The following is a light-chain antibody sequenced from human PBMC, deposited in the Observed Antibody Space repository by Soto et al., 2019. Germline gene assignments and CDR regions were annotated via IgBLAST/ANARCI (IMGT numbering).Light chain of an antibody. CDR1: QSVSSN. J-gene: IGKJ1*01. V-gene: IGKV3-11*01. CDR3: QQRSNWPPTWT. CDR2: DIS. Sequence: EVVMPQSPETLSVSPGERATLSCRASQSVSSNLAWYQQKPGQAPSLLIYDISARATGIPARFSGSGSGTDFTLTISSLEPEDFAVYYCQQRSNWPPTWTFGQGTKVDIK.